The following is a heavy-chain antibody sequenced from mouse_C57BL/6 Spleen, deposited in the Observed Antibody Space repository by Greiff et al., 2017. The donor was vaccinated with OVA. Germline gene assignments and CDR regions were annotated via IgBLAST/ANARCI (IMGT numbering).Heavy chain of an antibody. V-gene: IGHV5-15*04. D-gene: IGHD1-1*01. CDR1: GFTFSDYG. J-gene: IGHJ1*03. Sequence: EVQLQESGGGLVQPGGSLKLSCAASGFTFSDYGMAWVRQAPRKGPEWVAFISNLAYSIYYADTVTGRFTISRENAKNTLYLEMSSLRSEDTAMYYCARREGYYYGSSRDWYFDVWGTGTTVTVSS. CDR2: ISNLAYSI. CDR3: ARREGYYYGSSRDWYFDV.